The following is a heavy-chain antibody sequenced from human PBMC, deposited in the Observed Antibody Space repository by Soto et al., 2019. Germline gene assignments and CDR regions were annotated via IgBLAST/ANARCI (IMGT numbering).Heavy chain of an antibody. CDR1: GYTFTSYG. CDR3: ARDTGHESGGNSRFFDY. D-gene: IGHD2-21*02. CDR2: ISAYNGNT. Sequence: ASVKVSCKASGYTFTSYGISWVRQAPGQGLEWMGWISAYNGNTNYAQKLQGRVTMTTDTSTSTAYMELRSLRSDDTAVYYCARDTGHESGGNSRFFDYWGQGTLVTVSS. J-gene: IGHJ4*02. V-gene: IGHV1-18*01.